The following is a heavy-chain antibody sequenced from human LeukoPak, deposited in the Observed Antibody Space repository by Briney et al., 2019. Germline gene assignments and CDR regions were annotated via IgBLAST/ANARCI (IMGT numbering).Heavy chain of an antibody. J-gene: IGHJ4*02. Sequence: SQTLSLTCTVSGGSISSGGYYWSWIRQHPGKGLEWIGYIYYSGSTYYNPSLKSRVTISVDTSKNQFSLKLGSVTAADTAVYYCARAPYYYGSGRPEHFDYWGQGTLVTVSS. CDR2: IYYSGST. CDR3: ARAPYYYGSGRPEHFDY. CDR1: GGSISSGGYY. V-gene: IGHV4-31*03. D-gene: IGHD3-10*01.